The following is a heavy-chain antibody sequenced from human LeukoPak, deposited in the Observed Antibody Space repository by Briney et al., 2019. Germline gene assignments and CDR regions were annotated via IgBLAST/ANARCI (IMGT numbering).Heavy chain of an antibody. J-gene: IGHJ4*02. V-gene: IGHV4-39*07. D-gene: IGHD5-12*01. CDR1: GGSISSSSYY. CDR2: IYYSGST. CDR3: ARVRSGYSGYDYFDY. Sequence: SETLSLTCTVSGGSISSSSYYWGWIRQPPGKGLEWIGSIYYSGSTYYNPSLKSRVTISVDTSKNQFSLKLSSVTAADTAVYYCARVRSGYSGYDYFDYWGQGTLVTVSS.